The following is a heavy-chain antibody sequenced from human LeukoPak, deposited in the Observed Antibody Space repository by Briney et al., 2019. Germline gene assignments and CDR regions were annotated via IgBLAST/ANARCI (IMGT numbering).Heavy chain of an antibody. V-gene: IGHV4-31*03. J-gene: IGHJ4*02. CDR2: IYYSGNT. D-gene: IGHD4-17*01. CDR1: GGSINSGDYY. CDR3: ARKNDYGQEFDY. Sequence: SQTLSLICTVSGGSINSGDYYWNWIRQHPGKGLEWIGYIYYSGNTYYNPSLKSRITISVDTSKNQFSLKLTSVTAADTAVYYCARKNDYGQEFDYWGQGTLVTVSS.